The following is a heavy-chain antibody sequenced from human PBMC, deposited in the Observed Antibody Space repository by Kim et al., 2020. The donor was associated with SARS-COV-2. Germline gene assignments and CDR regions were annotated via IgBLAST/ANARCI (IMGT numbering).Heavy chain of an antibody. D-gene: IGHD3-16*01. CDR1: GFTFSSYS. J-gene: IGHJ4*02. CDR3: ARDRRGAMAKYYFDY. CDR2: ISSSSSYI. V-gene: IGHV3-21*01. Sequence: GGSLRLSCAASGFTFSSYSMNWVRQAPGKGLEWVSSISSSSSYIYYADSVKGRFTISRDNAKNSLYLQMNSLRAEDTAVYYCARDRRGAMAKYYFDYWGQGTLVTVSS.